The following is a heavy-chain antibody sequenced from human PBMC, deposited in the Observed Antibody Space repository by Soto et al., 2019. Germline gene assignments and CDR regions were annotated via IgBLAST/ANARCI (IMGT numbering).Heavy chain of an antibody. CDR1: GYTFTSYA. J-gene: IGHJ6*02. Sequence: SVKVSCKASGYTFTSYAMHWVRQAPGQRLEWMGWINAGNGNTKYSQKFQGRVTITRDTSASTAYMELSSLRSEDTAVYYCARAPYDSYYYYYGMDVWGQGTTVTVSS. D-gene: IGHD5-12*01. CDR2: INAGNGNT. V-gene: IGHV1-3*01. CDR3: ARAPYDSYYYYYGMDV.